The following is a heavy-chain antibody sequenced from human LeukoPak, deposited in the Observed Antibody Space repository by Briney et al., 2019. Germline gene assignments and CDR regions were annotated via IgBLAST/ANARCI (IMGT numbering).Heavy chain of an antibody. CDR3: ARGGGFGEFYYLDY. V-gene: IGHV1-18*01. J-gene: IGHJ4*02. CDR1: GDTFTSYG. Sequence: ASVKGSCKASGDTFTSYGISCVRHAPGQRLECMGWISAYNGNTNYAQKLQGRVTMTTDTSTSTAYMELRSLRSDDTAVYYCARGGGFGEFYYLDYWGQGTLVTVSS. CDR2: ISAYNGNT. D-gene: IGHD3-10*01.